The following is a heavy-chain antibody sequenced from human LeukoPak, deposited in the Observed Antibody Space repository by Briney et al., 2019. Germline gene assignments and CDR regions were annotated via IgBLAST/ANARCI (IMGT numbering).Heavy chain of an antibody. J-gene: IGHJ4*02. D-gene: IGHD2-15*01. V-gene: IGHV3-15*01. Sequence: GGSLRLSCAASAFTFSNAWMNWVRQAPGKGLEWVGRIKSKTYDGSTDYAAPVKGRFTISRDDSKNTLYLKINSLKPEDTAVYYCTTDERVSSGYCSGGSCYIDYWGQGTLVTVSS. CDR3: TTDERVSSGYCSGGSCYIDY. CDR2: IKSKTYDGST. CDR1: AFTFSNAW.